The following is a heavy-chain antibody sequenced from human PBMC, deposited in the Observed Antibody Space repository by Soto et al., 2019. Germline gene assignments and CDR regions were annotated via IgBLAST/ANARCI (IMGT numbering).Heavy chain of an antibody. D-gene: IGHD5-12*01. CDR2: TAHSGGT. CDR1: GGSIRNYY. CDR3: ARAVGGYDYDYYGMDV. V-gene: IGHV4-59*01. Sequence: QVQLQESGPRLVKPSETLSLTCTVSGGSIRNYYWNWIRQPPGKGLEWIGYTAHSGGTNYNPSLKSRVTISVDMSKDQFCLKVTSVSAAETAVYYCARAVGGYDYDYYGMDVWGQGTTVTVSS. J-gene: IGHJ6*02.